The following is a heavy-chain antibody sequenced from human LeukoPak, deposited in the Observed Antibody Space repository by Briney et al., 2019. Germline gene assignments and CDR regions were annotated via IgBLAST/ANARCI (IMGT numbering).Heavy chain of an antibody. CDR2: IYYSGST. Sequence: PSQTLSLTCTVSGGSINSGDFYWRWIRQPPGKGLEWIGYIYYSGSTYYNPSLKSRVTISVDTSKNQFSLKLSSVTAADTAVYYCARVVVITTLFDYWGQGTLVTVSS. CDR1: GGSINSGDFY. D-gene: IGHD3-22*01. CDR3: ARVVVITTLFDY. J-gene: IGHJ4*02. V-gene: IGHV4-30-4*01.